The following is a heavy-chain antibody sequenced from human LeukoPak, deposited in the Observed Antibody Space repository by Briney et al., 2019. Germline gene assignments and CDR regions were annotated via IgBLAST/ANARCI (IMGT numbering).Heavy chain of an antibody. CDR3: AKWTEGGAFDS. CDR1: HYSISSGYY. D-gene: IGHD1-26*01. J-gene: IGHJ3*01. Sequence: PSETLSLTCSVSHYSISSGYYWGWIRQPPGKGLQWIGSVFHSGTTYYNPSLKSRVTLSVDTSKNQFSLKLSSVTAADTAAYYCAKWTEGGAFDSWGQGTMLIVSS. CDR2: VFHSGTT. V-gene: IGHV4-38-2*02.